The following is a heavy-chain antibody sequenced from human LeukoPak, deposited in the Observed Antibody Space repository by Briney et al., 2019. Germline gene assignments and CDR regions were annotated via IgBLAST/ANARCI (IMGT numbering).Heavy chain of an antibody. V-gene: IGHV3-21*01. Sequence: GGSLRLSCAASGFTFRNHDMNWVRRAPGKGLEWVSSITSSSTYIYYADSVKGRLTISRDNAKNSLYLQMNSLRAEDTAVYYCARGGDTMIVDYYMDVWGNGTTVTVSS. CDR3: ARGGDTMIVDYYMDV. CDR1: GFTFRNHD. D-gene: IGHD3-22*01. J-gene: IGHJ6*03. CDR2: ITSSSTYI.